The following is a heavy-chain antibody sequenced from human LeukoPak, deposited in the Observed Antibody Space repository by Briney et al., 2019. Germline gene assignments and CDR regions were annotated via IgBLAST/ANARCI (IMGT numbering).Heavy chain of an antibody. Sequence: GASVKVSCKAFEYTFTSYTMHWVRQAPGQRLEWMGWINPNSGGTNYAQKFQGWVTMTGDTSISTAYMELSRLRSDDTAVYYCARGANDDYGDSNWFDPWGQGTLVTVSS. CDR3: ARGANDDYGDSNWFDP. J-gene: IGHJ5*02. CDR1: EYTFTSYT. CDR2: INPNSGGT. D-gene: IGHD4-17*01. V-gene: IGHV1-2*04.